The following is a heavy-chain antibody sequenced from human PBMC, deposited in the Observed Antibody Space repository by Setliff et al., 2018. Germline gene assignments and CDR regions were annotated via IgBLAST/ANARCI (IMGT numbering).Heavy chain of an antibody. CDR1: GFDFSSYG. CDR3: AKIGRGGTFDQFFQD. CDR2: ISRSGDKT. D-gene: IGHD1-26*01. Sequence: GGSLRLSCVASGFDFSSYGMHWVRQAPGKGLEWVSAISRSGDKTYYADSVKGRFIISRDNSDILYLQMNSLRAEDTAVYYCAKIGRGGTFDQFFQDWGHGTLVTVS. J-gene: IGHJ1*01. V-gene: IGHV3-23*01.